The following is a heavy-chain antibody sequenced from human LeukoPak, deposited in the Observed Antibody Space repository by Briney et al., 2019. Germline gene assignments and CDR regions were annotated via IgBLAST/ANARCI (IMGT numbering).Heavy chain of an antibody. CDR1: GGSISSSSYY. Sequence: PSETLSLTCTVSGGSISSSSYYWGWIRQPPGKGLEWIGSIYYSGSTYHNPSLKSRVTISVDTSKNQFSLKLSSVTAADTAVYYCARQIAARPQFGWFDPWGQGTLVTVSS. D-gene: IGHD6-6*01. CDR2: IYYSGST. V-gene: IGHV4-39*07. J-gene: IGHJ5*02. CDR3: ARQIAARPQFGWFDP.